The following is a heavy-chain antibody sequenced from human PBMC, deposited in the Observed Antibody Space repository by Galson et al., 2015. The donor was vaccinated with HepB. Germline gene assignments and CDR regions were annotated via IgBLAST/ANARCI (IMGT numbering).Heavy chain of an antibody. CDR2: ISSSSSYI. CDR3: ARDHYYDFWRGGGGYYGMDV. V-gene: IGHV3-21*01. J-gene: IGHJ6*02. D-gene: IGHD3-3*01. Sequence: SLRLSCAASGFTFSSYSMNWVRQAPGKGLEWVSSISSSSSYIYYADSVKGRFTISRDNAKNSLYLQMNSLRAEDTAVYYCARDHYYDFWRGGGGYYGMDVWGQGTTVTVSS. CDR1: GFTFSSYS.